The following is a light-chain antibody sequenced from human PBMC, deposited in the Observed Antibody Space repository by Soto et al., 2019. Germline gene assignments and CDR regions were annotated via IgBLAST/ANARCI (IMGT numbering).Light chain of an antibody. J-gene: IGKJ4*01. CDR2: GAS. Sequence: MVVTQSPATLSVSPGERATLSCRASQAVSSNLAWYQQKPGQAPSLIIYGASTRATGTPARFSGSGSGTEFTLTISSLQSEDYAVYFCQQYIRWPLTFGGGTKVEI. V-gene: IGKV3-15*01. CDR1: QAVSSN. CDR3: QQYIRWPLT.